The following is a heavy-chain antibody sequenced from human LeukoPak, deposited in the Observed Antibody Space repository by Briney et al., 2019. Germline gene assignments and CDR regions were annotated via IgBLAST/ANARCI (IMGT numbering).Heavy chain of an antibody. J-gene: IGHJ4*02. CDR1: GFTFGDYA. Sequence: GRSLRLSCTTSGFTFGDYAMSWVRQAPGKGREWVGFIRSKPYGGTTEYAPSVKGRFTISRDDSKNIAYLQMNSLKTEDTAVYYCTRDIDADYVDYWGQGDLVTVSS. V-gene: IGHV3-49*04. D-gene: IGHD2-15*01. CDR2: IRSKPYGGTT. CDR3: TRDIDADYVDY.